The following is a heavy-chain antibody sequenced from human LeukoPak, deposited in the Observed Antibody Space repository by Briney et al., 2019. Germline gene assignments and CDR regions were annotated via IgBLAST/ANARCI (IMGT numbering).Heavy chain of an antibody. CDR3: AREGGPYRPLDY. CDR1: GYTFIGYY. Sequence: ASVKVSCKASGYTFIGYYMHWVRQAPGEGLEWMGWINPNSGGTKYAQKFQGRVTMTRDTSISTAYMELNRLRSDDTAVYYCAREGGPYRPLDYSGQGTLVTVSS. J-gene: IGHJ4*02. CDR2: INPNSGGT. V-gene: IGHV1-2*02.